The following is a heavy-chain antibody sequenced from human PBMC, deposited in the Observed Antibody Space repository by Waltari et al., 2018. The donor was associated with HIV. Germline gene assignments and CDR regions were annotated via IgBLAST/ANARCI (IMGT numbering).Heavy chain of an antibody. CDR1: GYSISSGYY. CDR2: IYHIGSN. Sequence: QVQLQESGPGLVKPSETLSLTCAVSGYSISSGYYWGWIRQPTGRGLEWIGSIYHIGSNSSNPSLKTRGTISVDTSKNQFSLKLSSVTAADTAVYYCARVYGYSGSYPGAPDDYWGQGTLVTVSS. J-gene: IGHJ4*02. V-gene: IGHV4-38-2*01. CDR3: ARVYGYSGSYPGAPDDY. D-gene: IGHD1-26*01.